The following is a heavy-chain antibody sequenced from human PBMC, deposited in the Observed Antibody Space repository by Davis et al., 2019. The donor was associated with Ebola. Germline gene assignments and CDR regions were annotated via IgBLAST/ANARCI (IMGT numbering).Heavy chain of an antibody. J-gene: IGHJ6*02. CDR1: GGSFSGYY. CDR2: INHSGST. Sequence: MPSETLSLTCAVCGGSFSGYYWSWIRQPPGKGLEWIGEINHSGSTNYNPSLKSRVTISVDTSKNQFSLKLSSVTAADTAVYYCARGGYRGYGMDVWGQGTTVTVSS. D-gene: IGHD5-24*01. V-gene: IGHV4-34*01. CDR3: ARGGYRGYGMDV.